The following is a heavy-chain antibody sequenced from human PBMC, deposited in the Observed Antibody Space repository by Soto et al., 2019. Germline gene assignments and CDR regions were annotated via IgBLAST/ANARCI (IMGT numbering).Heavy chain of an antibody. CDR2: IYYSGST. CDR3: ARDSSFYYDSSGYSSSV. CDR1: GGSISSGGYY. Sequence: SETLSLTCTVSGGSISSGGYYWSWIRQHPGKGLGWIGYIYYSGSTYYNPSLKSRVTISVDTSKNQFSLKLSSVTAADTAVYYCARDSSFYYDSSGYSSSVWGQGTLVTVPA. D-gene: IGHD3-22*01. J-gene: IGHJ4*02. V-gene: IGHV4-31*03.